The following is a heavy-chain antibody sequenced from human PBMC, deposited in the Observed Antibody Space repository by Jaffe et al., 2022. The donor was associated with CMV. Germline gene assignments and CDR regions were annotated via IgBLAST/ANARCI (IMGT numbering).Heavy chain of an antibody. J-gene: IGHJ4*02. D-gene: IGHD3-16*01. CDR3: ARDIGDDGGEC. Sequence: EVHLVESGGGLVQPGESLRLSCAASGLTFSNYWMSWVRQAPGKGLEWVANIKQDGSDKYYAGSVKGRFTISRDNAKNSLYLQMNSLRADDTAVYYCARDIGDDGGECWGQGTLVTVSS. CDR2: IKQDGSDK. V-gene: IGHV3-7*03. CDR1: GLTFSNYW.